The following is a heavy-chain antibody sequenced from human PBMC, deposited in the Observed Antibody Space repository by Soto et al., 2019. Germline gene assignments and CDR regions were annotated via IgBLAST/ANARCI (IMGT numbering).Heavy chain of an antibody. J-gene: IGHJ4*02. CDR1: GGSISNHY. CDR3: ARANWYSEY. CDR2: IYYNGNT. Sequence: QVQLQESGPGLVKPSETLSLTCTVSGGSISNHYWSWIRQPPGKGLEWIGYIYYNGNTNYNPSLQSRVPMSVDTSKNQISLRLSSVTAADTAVYYCARANWYSEYWGQGTLVTVSS. V-gene: IGHV4-59*11. D-gene: IGHD7-27*01.